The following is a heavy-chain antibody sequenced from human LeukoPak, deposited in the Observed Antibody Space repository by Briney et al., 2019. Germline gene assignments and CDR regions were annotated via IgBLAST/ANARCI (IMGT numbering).Heavy chain of an antibody. J-gene: IGHJ4*02. V-gene: IGHV1-2*02. CDR1: GYTFTGYY. Sequence: ASVKVSCKASGYTFTGYYMHWVRQAPGQGLEWMGWINPNSGGTNYAQKFQGRVTMTRDTSISTAYMELSRLRSDDTAVYYCARATALYYYDSGGYQYPDYWGQGTLVTVSS. D-gene: IGHD3-22*01. CDR2: INPNSGGT. CDR3: ARATALYYYDSGGYQYPDY.